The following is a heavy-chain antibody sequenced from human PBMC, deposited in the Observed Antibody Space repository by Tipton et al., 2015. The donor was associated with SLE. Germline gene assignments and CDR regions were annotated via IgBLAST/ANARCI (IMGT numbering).Heavy chain of an antibody. CDR3: ARDRSGGWYFDL. Sequence: TLSLTCTVSGGSISSYYWSWIRQPPGKGLEWIGYIYYSGSTNYNPSLKSRVTISVDTSKNQFSLKLNSVTAADTAVYYCARDRSGGWYFDLWGRGTLVTVSS. V-gene: IGHV4-59*12. CDR2: IYYSGST. D-gene: IGHD3-16*01. J-gene: IGHJ2*01. CDR1: GGSISSYY.